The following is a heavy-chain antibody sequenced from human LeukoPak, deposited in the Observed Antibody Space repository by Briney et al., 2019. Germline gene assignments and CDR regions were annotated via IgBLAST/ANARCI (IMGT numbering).Heavy chain of an antibody. D-gene: IGHD6-13*01. J-gene: IGHJ6*02. Sequence: GGSLRLSCAASGFTFSSYAMTWVRQAPGKGLEWVSTISDNGGSTYSADSVKGRFTISRDSSKNTLYLQMNSLRVEDTAVYYCAKGLEQPYLYYYYGMDVWGQGTTVTVSS. CDR1: GFTFSSYA. CDR3: AKGLEQPYLYYYYGMDV. V-gene: IGHV3-23*01. CDR2: ISDNGGST.